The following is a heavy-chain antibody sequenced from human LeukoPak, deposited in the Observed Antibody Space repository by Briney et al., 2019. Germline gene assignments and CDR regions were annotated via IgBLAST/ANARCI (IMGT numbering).Heavy chain of an antibody. CDR3: ARGLRGRSGYYFDS. J-gene: IGHJ4*02. CDR1: GGSISSGDYY. CDR2: IYYSGST. Sequence: SETLSLTCTVSGGSISSGDYYWNWIRQPPGMGLEWIGYIYYSGSTYYNPSLKSRVTISVDTSKTQFSLRLSSVTAADTAVYYCARGLRGRSGYYFDSWGQGTLVTVSS. V-gene: IGHV4-30-4*01.